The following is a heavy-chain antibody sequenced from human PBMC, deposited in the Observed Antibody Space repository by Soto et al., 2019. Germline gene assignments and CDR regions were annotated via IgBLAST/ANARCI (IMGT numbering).Heavy chain of an antibody. CDR3: AKAPSMLWFGPRLDP. Sequence: LRLSCAASGFTFSSYAMSWVRQAPGKGLEWVSAISGSGGSTYYADSVKGRFTISRDNSKNTLYLQMNSLRAEDTAVYCCAKAPSMLWFGPRLDPWGQGTMVTVSS. J-gene: IGHJ5*02. D-gene: IGHD3-10*01. CDR2: ISGSGGST. V-gene: IGHV3-23*01. CDR1: GFTFSSYA.